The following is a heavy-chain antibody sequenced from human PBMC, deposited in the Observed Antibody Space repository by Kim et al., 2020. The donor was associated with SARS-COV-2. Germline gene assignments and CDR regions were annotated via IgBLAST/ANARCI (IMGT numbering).Heavy chain of an antibody. CDR1: GFIVSSRY. V-gene: IGHV3-66*01. J-gene: IGHJ2*01. D-gene: IGHD4-17*01. Sequence: GGSLRLSCAASGFIVSSRYMSWVRQAPGKGLEWVSVIYSGGSTNYADSMKGRITISRDNSKNTVSLQMNSLRPEDTALYYCARDAGYGDQYQWYFDLWGRGTLVTVSS. CDR3: ARDAGYGDQYQWYFDL. CDR2: IYSGGST.